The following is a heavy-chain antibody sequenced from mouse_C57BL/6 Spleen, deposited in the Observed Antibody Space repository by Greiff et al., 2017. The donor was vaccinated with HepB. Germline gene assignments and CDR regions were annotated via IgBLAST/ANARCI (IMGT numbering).Heavy chain of an antibody. CDR1: GFTFSSYA. D-gene: IGHD3-1*01. V-gene: IGHV5-4*01. CDR2: ISDGGSYT. Sequence: EVKVVESGGGLVKPGGSLKLSCAASGFTFSSYAMSWVRQTPEKRLEWVATISDGGSYTYYPDNVKGRFTISRDNAKNNLYLQMSHLKSEDTAMYYCARDGPSGFDYWGQGTTLTVSS. J-gene: IGHJ2*01. CDR3: ARDGPSGFDY.